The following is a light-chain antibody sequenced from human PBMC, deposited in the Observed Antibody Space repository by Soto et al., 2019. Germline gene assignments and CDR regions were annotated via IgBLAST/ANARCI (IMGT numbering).Light chain of an antibody. J-gene: IGLJ1*01. Sequence: QSALTQPASVSGSPGQSITISCTGTSSDVGGDNHVAWFQQFPGKTPKLVIYSVSDRPSGVSYRFSGSKSGNTASLTISGLQADDEADYYCISYTVSRSYVFGTGTKVTVL. CDR2: SVS. CDR1: SSDVGGDNH. V-gene: IGLV2-14*01. CDR3: ISYTVSRSYV.